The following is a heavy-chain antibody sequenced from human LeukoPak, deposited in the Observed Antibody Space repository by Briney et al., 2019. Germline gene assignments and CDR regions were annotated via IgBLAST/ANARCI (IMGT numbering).Heavy chain of an antibody. V-gene: IGHV3-74*01. D-gene: IGHD6-6*01. J-gene: IGHJ4*02. CDR3: VGTIASRGSEY. CDR2: LPPDELGI. Sequence: GGSLRLSCAASGFTFTNYWMHWVRQAPGMGLVWVSRLPPDELGIIYADSVKGRFTVSRDNAKNTAYLQMNNLRVDDTAMYYCVGTIASRGSEYWGQGALVTVSS. CDR1: GFTFTNYW.